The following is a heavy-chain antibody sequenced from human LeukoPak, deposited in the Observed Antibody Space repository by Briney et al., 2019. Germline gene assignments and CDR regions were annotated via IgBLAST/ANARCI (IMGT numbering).Heavy chain of an antibody. CDR1: GFTVSSNY. Sequence: PGGSLRLSCAASGFTVSSNYMSWVRQAPGKGLEWASVIYSGGSTYYADSVKGRFTISRDNSKNTLYFQMNSLRAEDTAVYYCARGAGYSYSPIGYWGQGALVTVSS. CDR3: ARGAGYSYSPIGY. V-gene: IGHV3-53*01. J-gene: IGHJ4*02. D-gene: IGHD5-18*01. CDR2: IYSGGST.